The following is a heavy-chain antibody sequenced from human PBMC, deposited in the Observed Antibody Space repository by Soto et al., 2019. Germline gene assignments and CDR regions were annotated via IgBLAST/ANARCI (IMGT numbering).Heavy chain of an antibody. D-gene: IGHD5-18*01. V-gene: IGHV3-33*01. CDR3: AGERQQLGLDHWYFDL. J-gene: IGHJ2*01. Sequence: QVQLVESGGGVVQPGRSLRLSCAASGFTFSSYGMHWVRQAPGKGLEWVAVIWYDGSNKYYADSVKCRFTISRDNSKNTLYLQMNSLRAEDTAVYYCAGERQQLGLDHWYFDLWGRGTLVTVSA. CDR2: IWYDGSNK. CDR1: GFTFSSYG.